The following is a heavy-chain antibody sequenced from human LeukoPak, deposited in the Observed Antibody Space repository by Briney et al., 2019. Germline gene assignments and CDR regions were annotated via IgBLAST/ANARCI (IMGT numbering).Heavy chain of an antibody. CDR2: IYYSGST. D-gene: IGHD5-12*01. CDR1: GGSISSGAYY. CDR3: AREIVATNPNWFDP. V-gene: IGHV4-30-4*01. J-gene: IGHJ5*02. Sequence: NPSKTLSLTCTVSGGSISSGAYYWSWIRQPPGKGLEWIGYIYYSGSTYYNPSLKSRVTISVDTSKNQFSLKLSSVTAADTAVYYCAREIVATNPNWFDPWGQGTLVTVSS.